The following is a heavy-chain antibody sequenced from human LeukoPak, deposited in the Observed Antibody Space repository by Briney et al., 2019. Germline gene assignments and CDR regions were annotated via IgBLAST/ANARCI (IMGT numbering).Heavy chain of an antibody. V-gene: IGHV3-30*04. D-gene: IGHD3-22*01. Sequence: GGSLRLSCAASGFTFSSYAMHWVRQAPGKGLEWVAVISYDGSNKYYADSVKGRFTISGDNSKKTLYLQMNSLRAEDTAVYYCARDRGEIVVVIIPNFDYWGQGTLVTVSS. J-gene: IGHJ4*02. CDR2: ISYDGSNK. CDR1: GFTFSSYA. CDR3: ARDRGEIVVVIIPNFDY.